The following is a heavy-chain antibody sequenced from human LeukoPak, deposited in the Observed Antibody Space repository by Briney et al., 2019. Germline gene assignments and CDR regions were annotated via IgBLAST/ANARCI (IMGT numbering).Heavy chain of an antibody. CDR3: AREHYGSGSYYNDY. V-gene: IGHV1-18*01. CDR1: SYTFTSYG. CDR2: ISAYNGNT. D-gene: IGHD3-10*01. Sequence: ASVKVSCEASSYTFTSYGISWVRQAPGQGLEWMGWISAYNGNTNYAQKLQGRVTMTTDTSTSTAYMELRSLRSDDTAVYYCAREHYGSGSYYNDYWGQGTLVTVSS. J-gene: IGHJ4*02.